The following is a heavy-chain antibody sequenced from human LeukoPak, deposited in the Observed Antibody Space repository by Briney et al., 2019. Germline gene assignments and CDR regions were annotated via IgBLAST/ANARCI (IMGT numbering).Heavy chain of an antibody. V-gene: IGHV3-33*01. D-gene: IGHD3-22*01. CDR3: ARDAGYYYDNHDAFDI. Sequence: QPGGSLRLSCAASGFTFSSYGMHWVRQAPGKGLEWVAVIWYDGSNKYYADSVKGRFTISRDNSKNTLYLQMNSLRAEDTAVYYCARDAGYYYDNHDAFDIWGQGTVVTVSS. J-gene: IGHJ3*02. CDR1: GFTFSSYG. CDR2: IWYDGSNK.